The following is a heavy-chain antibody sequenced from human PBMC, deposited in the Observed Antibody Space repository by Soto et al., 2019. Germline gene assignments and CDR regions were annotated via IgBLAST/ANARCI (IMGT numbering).Heavy chain of an antibody. CDR1: GFSLSTSGMR. V-gene: IGHV2-70*04. CDR2: IDWDDDK. CDR3: ALSAGTDGMDV. J-gene: IGHJ6*04. Sequence: ESGPTLVNPTQTLTLTCTFSGFSLSTSGMRVSWIRQPPGKALEWLARIDWDDDKFYSTSLKTRLTISKDTSKNQVVLTMTNMDPVDTATYYCALSAGTDGMDVWGKGTTVTVSS. D-gene: IGHD6-19*01.